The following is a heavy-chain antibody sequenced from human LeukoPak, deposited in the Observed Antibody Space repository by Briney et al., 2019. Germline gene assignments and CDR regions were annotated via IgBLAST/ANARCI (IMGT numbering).Heavy chain of an antibody. CDR1: GGSISSYY. Sequence: SETLSLTCTVSGGSISSYYWSWIRQPPGKGLEWIGEINHSGSTNYNPSLKSRVTISVDTSKNQFSLKLSSVTAADTAVYYCARRRRYCSSTSCYIRGGYFDYWGQGTLVTVSS. D-gene: IGHD2-2*02. CDR2: INHSGST. CDR3: ARRRRYCSSTSCYIRGGYFDY. J-gene: IGHJ4*02. V-gene: IGHV4-34*01.